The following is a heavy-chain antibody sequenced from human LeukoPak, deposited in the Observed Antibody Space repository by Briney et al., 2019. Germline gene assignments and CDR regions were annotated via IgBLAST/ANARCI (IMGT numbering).Heavy chain of an antibody. CDR2: ISPSGST. D-gene: IGHD6-19*01. Sequence: SETLSLTCAVSGASISSSNWWSWVRQPPGKGLEWIGEISPSGSTNYNPSLKSRVTMSVGKSKNQFSLNLSSVTAADTAVYYCARARSGYYFDYWGQGTLVTVSS. CDR1: GASISSSNW. J-gene: IGHJ4*02. V-gene: IGHV4-4*02. CDR3: ARARSGYYFDY.